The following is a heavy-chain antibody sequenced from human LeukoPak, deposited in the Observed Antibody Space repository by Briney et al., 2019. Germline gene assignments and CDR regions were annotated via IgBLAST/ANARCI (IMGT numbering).Heavy chain of an antibody. CDR2: IWYDRGYK. CDR1: GSSLSNYG. CDR3: AREGAERLFVSNWFDP. Sequence: GGSLRLSCAASGSSLSNYGMHWVRQAPGKGLEWVAVIWYDRGYKYYADSVKGRFFITRDNSKNTLYLQMNSLRAEDTAVYYCAREGAERLFVSNWFDPWGQGTLVTVSS. J-gene: IGHJ5*02. D-gene: IGHD3-3*01. V-gene: IGHV3-33*01.